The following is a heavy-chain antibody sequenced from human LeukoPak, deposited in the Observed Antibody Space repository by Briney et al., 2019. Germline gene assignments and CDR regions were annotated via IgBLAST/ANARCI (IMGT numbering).Heavy chain of an antibody. Sequence: PSETLSLTCTVSGGSISSSSYYWGWIRQPPGKGLEWIGSIYYSGSTYYNPSLKSRDTISVDTSKNQFSLKLSSVTAADTAVYYCARGAVAGYSDYWGQGTLVTVSS. CDR2: IYYSGST. CDR1: GGSISSSSYY. D-gene: IGHD6-19*01. V-gene: IGHV4-39*01. CDR3: ARGAVAGYSDY. J-gene: IGHJ4*02.